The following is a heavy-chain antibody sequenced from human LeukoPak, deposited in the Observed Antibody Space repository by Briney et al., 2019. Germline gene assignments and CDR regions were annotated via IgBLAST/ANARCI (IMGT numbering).Heavy chain of an antibody. CDR1: GFTFSSYS. V-gene: IGHV3-48*01. J-gene: IGHJ4*02. D-gene: IGHD3-22*01. CDR2: ISSSSSTI. CDR3: AKDDSSSWYSFDY. Sequence: PGGSLRLSCAASGFTFSSYSMNWVRQAPGKGLEGVSYISSSSSTIYYADSVKGRFTISRDNYKNTLYLQMNSLRAEDTAVYYCAKDDSSSWYSFDYWGQGTLVTVSS.